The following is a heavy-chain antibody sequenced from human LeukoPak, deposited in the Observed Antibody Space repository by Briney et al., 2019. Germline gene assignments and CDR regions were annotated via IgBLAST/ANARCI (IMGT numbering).Heavy chain of an antibody. V-gene: IGHV4-59*11. D-gene: IGHD3-22*01. CDR2: INYSGST. J-gene: IGHJ4*02. CDR3: ARGDYYDSSGFES. CDR1: GGSISSHY. Sequence: PETLSLTCTVSGGSISSHYWSWIRQPPGKGLEWIGFINYSGSTTYNPSLKSRVTISVDTSKNQFSLKLSSVTAADTAVYYCARGDYYDSSGFESWGQGTLVTVSS.